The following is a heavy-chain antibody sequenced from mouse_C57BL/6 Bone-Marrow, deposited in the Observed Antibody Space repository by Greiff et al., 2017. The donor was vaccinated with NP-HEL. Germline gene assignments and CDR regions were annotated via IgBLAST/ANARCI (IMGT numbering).Heavy chain of an antibody. Sequence: EVQRVESGGGLVQPGGSLKLSCAASGFTFSDYYMYWVRQTPEKRLEWVAYISNGGGSTYYPDTVKGRFTISRDNAKNTLYLQMSRLKSEDTAMYYCARHVANWYFDVWGTGTTVTVSS. CDR3: ARHVANWYFDV. D-gene: IGHD1-1*01. CDR2: ISNGGGST. J-gene: IGHJ1*03. V-gene: IGHV5-12*01. CDR1: GFTFSDYY.